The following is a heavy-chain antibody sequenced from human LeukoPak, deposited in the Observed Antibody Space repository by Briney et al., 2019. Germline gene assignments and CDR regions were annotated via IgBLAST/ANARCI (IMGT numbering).Heavy chain of an antibody. V-gene: IGHV3-23*01. CDR3: AKAYDFWSGIDY. D-gene: IGHD3-3*01. Sequence: GGSLRLSCAASGFPFSSYAMSWVRQAPGKGVEWVSAISGSGGSTYYADSVKGRFTISRDNSKNTLYLQMNSLRAEDTAVYYCAKAYDFWSGIDYWGQGTLVTVSS. J-gene: IGHJ4*02. CDR1: GFPFSSYA. CDR2: ISGSGGST.